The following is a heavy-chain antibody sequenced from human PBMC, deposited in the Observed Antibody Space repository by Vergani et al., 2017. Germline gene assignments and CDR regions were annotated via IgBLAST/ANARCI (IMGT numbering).Heavy chain of an antibody. J-gene: IGHJ4*02. CDR1: GFTFSSYA. CDR3: ARGASGDYVSSLDD. V-gene: IGHV3-30-3*01. Sequence: VQLVESGGGVVKPGRSLRLSCAASGFTFSSYAMHGVRQAPGKGLEWVAVISYDGSKKYYADSVKGRFTISRDNSKSTLYLQMNSLRAEDTAVYYCARGASGDYVSSLDDWGQGTLVTVSS. D-gene: IGHD4-17*01. CDR2: ISYDGSKK.